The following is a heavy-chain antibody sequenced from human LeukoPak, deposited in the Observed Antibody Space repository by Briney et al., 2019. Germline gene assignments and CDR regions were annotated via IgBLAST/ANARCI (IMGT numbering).Heavy chain of an antibody. Sequence: PGGSLRLPCAASGITFSSYGMSWVRQAPGKGLEWVSGINWNGGSTGYADSVKGRFTISRDNAKNSLYLQMNSLRAEDTALYYCARAAVYYDSSGYDYWGQGTLVTVSS. J-gene: IGHJ4*02. CDR3: ARAAVYYDSSGYDY. V-gene: IGHV3-20*04. CDR2: INWNGGST. CDR1: GITFSSYG. D-gene: IGHD3-22*01.